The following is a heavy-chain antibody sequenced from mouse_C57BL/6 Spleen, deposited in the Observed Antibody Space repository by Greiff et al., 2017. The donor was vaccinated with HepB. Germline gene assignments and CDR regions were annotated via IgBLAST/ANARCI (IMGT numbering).Heavy chain of an antibody. CDR2: IHPNSGST. D-gene: IGHD3-2*02. J-gene: IGHJ3*01. CDR1: GYTFTSYW. CDR3: ARPTAQATLFAY. Sequence: QVQLKQPGAELVKPGASVKLSCKASGYTFTSYWMHWVKQRPGQGLEWIGMIHPNSGSTNYNEKFKSKATLTVDKSSSTAYMQLSSLTSEDSAVYYCARPTAQATLFAYWGQGTLVTVSA. V-gene: IGHV1-64*01.